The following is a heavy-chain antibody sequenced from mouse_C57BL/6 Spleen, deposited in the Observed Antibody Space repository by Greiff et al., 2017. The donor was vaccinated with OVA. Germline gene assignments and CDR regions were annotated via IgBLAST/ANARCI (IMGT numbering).Heavy chain of an antibody. CDR3: ARLGYSNYVGY. CDR2: ISSGGSYT. D-gene: IGHD2-5*01. J-gene: IGHJ2*01. Sequence: EVQVVESGGDLVKPGGSLKLSCAASGFTFSSYGMSWVRQTPDKRLEWVATISSGGSYTYYPDSVKGRFTISRDNAKNTLYLQMSSLKSEDTAMYYCARLGYSNYVGYWGQGTTLTVSS. V-gene: IGHV5-6*01. CDR1: GFTFSSYG.